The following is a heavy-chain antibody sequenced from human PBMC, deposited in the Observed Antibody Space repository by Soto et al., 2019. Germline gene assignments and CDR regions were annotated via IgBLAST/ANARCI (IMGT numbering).Heavy chain of an antibody. CDR1: GGTFSSYT. D-gene: IGHD6-13*01. CDR2: IIPILGIA. J-gene: IGHJ4*02. CDR3: ARVSPIAAAGPAFDY. Sequence: ASVKVSCKASGGTFSSYTISWVRQAPGQGLEWMGRIIPILGIANYAQKFQGRVTITADKSTNTAYMELSSLRSEDTAVYYCARVSPIAAAGPAFDYWGQGTLVTVSS. V-gene: IGHV1-69*02.